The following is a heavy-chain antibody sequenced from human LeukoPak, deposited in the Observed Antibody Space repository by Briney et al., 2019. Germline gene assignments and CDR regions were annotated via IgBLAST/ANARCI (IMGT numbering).Heavy chain of an antibody. J-gene: IGHJ6*02. Sequence: SVKVSCKASGGTFSSYAISWVRQAPGQGLEWMGRTIPILGIANYAQKFQGRVTITADKSTSTAYMELSSLRSEDTAVYYCARADDIAPDYYYYGMDVWGRGTTVTVSS. CDR3: ARADDIAPDYYYYGMDV. CDR2: TIPILGIA. CDR1: GGTFSSYA. V-gene: IGHV1-69*04. D-gene: IGHD3-9*01.